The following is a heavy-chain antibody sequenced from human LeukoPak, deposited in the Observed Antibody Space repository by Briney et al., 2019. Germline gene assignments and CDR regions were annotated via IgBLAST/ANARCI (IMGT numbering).Heavy chain of an antibody. V-gene: IGHV1-2*02. CDR3: ARSPHILTGENFDY. D-gene: IGHD3-9*01. CDR1: GYTFTGYY. J-gene: IGHJ4*02. Sequence: ASVKVSCKASGYTFTGYYMHWVRQAPGQGLEWMGWINPNSAGTDYAQRFQARVTMTRDTSIRTAYMELSRLRFADTAVYYCARSPHILTGENFDYWGQGTLVTVSS. CDR2: INPNSAGT.